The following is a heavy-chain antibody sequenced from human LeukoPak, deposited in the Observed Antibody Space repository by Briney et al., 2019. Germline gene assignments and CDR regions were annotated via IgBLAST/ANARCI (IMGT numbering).Heavy chain of an antibody. CDR2: IYYSGST. D-gene: IGHD1/OR15-1a*01. V-gene: IGHV4-61*01. J-gene: IGHJ4*02. CDR1: GGSVSSGSDY. CDR3: AREGSRTPFDF. Sequence: SETLSLTCTVSGGSVSSGSDYWTWIRQPPGKGLEWIGHIYYSGSTTYNPSLKSRVTISVNTSKNQFSLKLKSVTAADTAVYYCAREGSRTPFDFWGQGTLVTVSS.